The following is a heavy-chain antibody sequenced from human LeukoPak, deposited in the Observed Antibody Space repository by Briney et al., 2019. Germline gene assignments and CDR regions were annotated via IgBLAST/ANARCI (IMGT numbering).Heavy chain of an antibody. CDR3: ARVSVVVHDA. CDR1: VFSFSTYS. Sequence: GGSLRLSCAASVFSFSTYSMNWVRQAPGKGLEWVSYISSTSSAIYYADSVKGRFTISRDNAKNSLYLQMSSLRAEDTAVYYCARVSVVVHDAWGQGTLVTVSS. J-gene: IGHJ5*02. D-gene: IGHD2-21*01. CDR2: ISSTSSAI. V-gene: IGHV3-48*04.